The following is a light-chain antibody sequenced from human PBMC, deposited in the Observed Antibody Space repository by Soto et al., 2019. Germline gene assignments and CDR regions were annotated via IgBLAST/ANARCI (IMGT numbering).Light chain of an antibody. CDR3: QHYGSYSRT. V-gene: IGKV1-5*01. CDR1: QSISKS. CDR2: DAS. Sequence: DIQMSQSPSTLSASVGDRVTITCRASQSISKSLAWYQQKQGKAPSLLINDASSLERGVPSRFSGSGSATEFTLTISSLQPDDFATYYCQHYGSYSRTFGQGTNVDIK. J-gene: IGKJ1*01.